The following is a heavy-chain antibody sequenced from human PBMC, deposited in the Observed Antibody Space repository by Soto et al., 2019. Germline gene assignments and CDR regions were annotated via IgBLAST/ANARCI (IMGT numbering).Heavy chain of an antibody. D-gene: IGHD5-12*01. J-gene: IGHJ4*02. V-gene: IGHV3-48*03. CDR3: VRPRAFDGYDGGYFFDL. CDR1: GFTFRSYE. CDR2: ISSRATGI. Sequence: ESGGGLVQPGGSLRISCAASGFTFRSYEMNWVRQAPGKGLEWVSYISSRATGIFYADSVKGRFTISRDDANNSLYLQMNSLRGEDTAVYYCVRPRAFDGYDGGYFFDLWGQGTVVTVSS.